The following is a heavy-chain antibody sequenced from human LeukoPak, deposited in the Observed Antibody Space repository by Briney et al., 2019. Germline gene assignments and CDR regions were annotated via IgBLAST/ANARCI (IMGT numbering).Heavy chain of an antibody. CDR2: IYPGDSDT. CDR3: ARQLCNAYAAYFDY. J-gene: IGHJ4*02. D-gene: IGHD3-16*01. CDR1: GYNFTSYW. V-gene: IGHV5-51*01. Sequence: GESLQISCKGSGYNFTSYWIGWVRQLPGQGLEWMGIIYPGDSDTKYSPSFQGQVTISADKSINTAYLQWSGLKASDTAMFYCARQLCNAYAAYFDYWGQGTLVTVSS.